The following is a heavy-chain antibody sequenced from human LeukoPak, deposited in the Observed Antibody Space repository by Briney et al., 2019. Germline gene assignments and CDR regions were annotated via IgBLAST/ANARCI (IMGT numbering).Heavy chain of an antibody. CDR1: GGSFSGYY. Sequence: SETLSLTCAVYGGSFSGYYWSWIRQPPGKGLEWIGSIYYSGSTYYNPSLKSRVTISVDTSKNQFSLKLSSVTAADTAVYYCARDRGSEGGAFDIWGQGTMVTVSS. CDR2: IYYSGST. J-gene: IGHJ3*02. D-gene: IGHD1-26*01. V-gene: IGHV4-34*01. CDR3: ARDRGSEGGAFDI.